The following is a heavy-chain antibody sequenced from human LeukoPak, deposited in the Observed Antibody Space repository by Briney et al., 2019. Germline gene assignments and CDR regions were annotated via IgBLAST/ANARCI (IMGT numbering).Heavy chain of an antibody. V-gene: IGHV1-8*01. J-gene: IGHJ3*02. CDR3: ARSPTGAFDI. CDR2: MNPNSGKT. CDR1: GYTFTSYD. D-gene: IGHD7-27*01. Sequence: ASVKVSCKASGYTFTSYDINWVRQATGQGPEWMGWMNPNSGKTGYAQKFQGRVTMTWDTSISTAYMDLSSLRSGDTAVYYCARSPTGAFDIWGQGTMVTVSS.